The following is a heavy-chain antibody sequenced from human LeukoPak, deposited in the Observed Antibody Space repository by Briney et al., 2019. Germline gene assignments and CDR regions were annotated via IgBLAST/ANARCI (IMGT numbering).Heavy chain of an antibody. J-gene: IGHJ4*02. CDR2: IYYSGST. Sequence: SETLSLTCSISGGSISSYYWSWIRQPPGKGLEWIGYIYYSGSTNYNPSLESRVTISLDTSKKQFSLKLSSVTAADTAVYYCARGAAAVAGRKYYFDYWGQGTLVTVSS. CDR3: ARGAAAVAGRKYYFDY. D-gene: IGHD6-19*01. CDR1: GGSISSYY. V-gene: IGHV4-59*01.